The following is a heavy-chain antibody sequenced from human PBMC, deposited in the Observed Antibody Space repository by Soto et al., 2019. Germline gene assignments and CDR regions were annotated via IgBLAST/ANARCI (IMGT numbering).Heavy chain of an antibody. CDR3: ARRGYSSSWYYYYYYGMDV. J-gene: IGHJ6*02. V-gene: IGHV1-8*01. D-gene: IGHD6-13*01. CDR2: MNPNSGNT. Sequence: QVQLVQSGAEVKKPGASVKVSCKASGYTFTSYDINWVRQATGQGLEWMGWMNPNSGNTGYAQKFQGRVTMTRNTSXXXAXXERSSLRSEDTAVYYCARRGYSSSWYYYYYYGMDVWGQGTTVTVSS. CDR1: GYTFTSYD.